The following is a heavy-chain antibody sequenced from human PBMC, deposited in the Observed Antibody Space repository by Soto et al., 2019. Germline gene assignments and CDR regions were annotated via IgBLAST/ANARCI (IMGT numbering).Heavy chain of an antibody. J-gene: IGHJ4*02. CDR1: GFNISDFY. Sequence: GGSLRLSCAASGFNISDFYMSWIRQAPVKGLEWVSYISSSGSTLYVDSVKGRFTISRDNAKNSLYLQIDSLRAEDTAVYYCARDRLLFYDSLTGYYRVLDYWGQGTQVTAPQ. D-gene: IGHD3-9*01. V-gene: IGHV3-11*01. CDR2: ISSSGSTL. CDR3: ARDRLLFYDSLTGYYRVLDY.